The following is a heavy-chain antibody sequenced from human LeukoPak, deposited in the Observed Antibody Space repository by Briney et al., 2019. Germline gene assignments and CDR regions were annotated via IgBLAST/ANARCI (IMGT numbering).Heavy chain of an antibody. V-gene: IGHV3-21*01. CDR1: GFTFSSYS. CDR2: ISSSSSYI. J-gene: IGHJ5*02. Sequence: AGGSLRLSCAASGFTFSSYSMNWVRQAPGKGLEWVSSISSSSSYIYYADSVKGRFTISRDNAKNSLYLQMNSLRAEDTAVYYCARAGGIISNNWFDPWGQGTLVTVSS. CDR3: ARAGGIISNNWFDP. D-gene: IGHD3-16*01.